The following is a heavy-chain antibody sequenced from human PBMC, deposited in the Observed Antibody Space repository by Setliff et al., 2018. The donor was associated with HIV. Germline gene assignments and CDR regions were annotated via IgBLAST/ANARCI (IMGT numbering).Heavy chain of an antibody. CDR1: GYSISSGYY. J-gene: IGHJ6*02. V-gene: IGHV4-38-2*02. CDR2: IYHSGST. D-gene: IGHD2-21*02. Sequence: PSETLSLTCTVSGYSISSGYYWGWIRQPPGKGLEWIGSIYHSGSTYYNPSLKSRVTISVDTSKNQFSLKLSPVTAADTAVYYCARAMRGVVVTNMYYYYGMDVWGQGTKVTVSS. CDR3: ARAMRGVVVTNMYYYYGMDV.